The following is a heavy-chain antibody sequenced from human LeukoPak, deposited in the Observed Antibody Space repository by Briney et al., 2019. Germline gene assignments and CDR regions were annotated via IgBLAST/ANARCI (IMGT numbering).Heavy chain of an antibody. V-gene: IGHV4-4*07. CDR1: GGSISSYY. CDR2: AYTSGTSVNT. CDR3: ARAGCTSISCSSLIGGTYYYYYYMDV. J-gene: IGHJ6*03. D-gene: IGHD2-2*01. Sequence: SETLSLTCTVSGGSISSYYWSWIRQPAGKGLEWIGHAYTSGTSVNTNYNPSLKSRVTMSLDTSKGQFSLKLSSVTTADTAVYYCARAGCTSISCSSLIGGTYYYYYYMDVWGKGTTVTVSS.